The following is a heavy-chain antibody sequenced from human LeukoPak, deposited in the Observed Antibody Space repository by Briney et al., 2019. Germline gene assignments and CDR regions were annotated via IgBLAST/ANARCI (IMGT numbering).Heavy chain of an antibody. CDR3: ARAPEAYGSGSYPFDY. Sequence: GGSLRLSCAASGFTVSSNYMSWVRQAPGKGLEWVSVIYSGGSTYYADSVKGRFTISRDNSKNTLYLQMNSLRAEDTAVYYCARAPEAYGSGSYPFDYWGQGTLVTVSS. CDR1: GFTVSSNY. J-gene: IGHJ4*02. CDR2: IYSGGST. V-gene: IGHV3-53*01. D-gene: IGHD3-10*01.